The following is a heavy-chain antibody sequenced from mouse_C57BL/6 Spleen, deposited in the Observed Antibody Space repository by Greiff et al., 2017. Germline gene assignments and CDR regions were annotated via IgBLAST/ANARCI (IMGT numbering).Heavy chain of an antibody. CDR2: IYPGGGYT. CDR3: ARGGYGTPFDY. D-gene: IGHD1-1*01. J-gene: IGHJ2*01. CDR1: GYTFTNFW. V-gene: IGHV1-63*01. Sequence: QVQLKQSGAELVRPGTSVKMSCKASGYTFTNFWIGWAKQRPGHGLEWIGDIYPGGGYTNYNEKFKGKATLTADKSSSTAYMQFSSLTSEDSASYYCARGGYGTPFDYWGQGTTLTVSS.